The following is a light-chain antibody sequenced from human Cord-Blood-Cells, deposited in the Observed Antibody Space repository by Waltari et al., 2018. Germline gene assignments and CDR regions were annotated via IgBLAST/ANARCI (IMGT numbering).Light chain of an antibody. Sequence: QSALTQPRPVSGSPGQSVTISCTGTSSDVGGYNYVSWYQQHPGKAPKLIIYDVSKRPSRVADRFCGSKSGNTASLTISGLQAVDEAEYYCCSYAGSYTYVFGTGTNVTVL. CDR3: CSYAGSYTYV. J-gene: IGLJ1*01. CDR2: DVS. V-gene: IGLV2-11*01. CDR1: SSDVGGYNY.